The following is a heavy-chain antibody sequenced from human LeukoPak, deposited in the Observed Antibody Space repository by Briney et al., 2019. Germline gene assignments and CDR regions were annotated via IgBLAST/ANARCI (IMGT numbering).Heavy chain of an antibody. V-gene: IGHV1-46*01. CDR3: ARGGTVLRPNSPYDY. CDR2: LNPSGGRT. Sequence: ASVKVSCKGSGYTFTSYYMHWVRQAPGQGLEWMGILNPSGGRTSYAQKFQGRVTMTRDTSTSTVYMELSSLRSDDTAVYYCARGGTVLRPNSPYDYWGQGTLVTVSS. CDR1: GYTFTSYY. D-gene: IGHD4-17*01. J-gene: IGHJ4*02.